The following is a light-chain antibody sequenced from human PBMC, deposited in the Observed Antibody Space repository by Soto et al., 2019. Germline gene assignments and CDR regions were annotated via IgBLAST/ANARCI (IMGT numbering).Light chain of an antibody. CDR3: SSYTSSSTRVV. V-gene: IGLV2-18*02. CDR1: KNDIGVYDF. CDR2: EVV. Sequence: QSALTQPPSASGSPGQSVTISCTGTKNDIGVYDFVSWYQHHPGKAPRLIIYEVVQRPSGVPDRFSGSKSGNTASLTISGLQAEDEADYYCSSYTSSSTRVVFGGGTKLTVL. J-gene: IGLJ2*01.